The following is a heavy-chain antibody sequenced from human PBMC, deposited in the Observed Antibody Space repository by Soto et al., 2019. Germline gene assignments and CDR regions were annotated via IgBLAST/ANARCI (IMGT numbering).Heavy chain of an antibody. CDR2: ISAYNGNT. Sequence: QVQLVQSGAEVKKPGASVKVSCKASGYTFASYGISWVRQAPGQGLEWMGWISAYNGNTNYAQKLQGRVTMTTDTFTRTAYMEVRSLRSDAPAVYYCAREGTCSSTSCPTYFSFGMDVWGQGTTVTVSS. CDR1: GYTFASYG. J-gene: IGHJ6*02. D-gene: IGHD2-2*01. CDR3: AREGTCSSTSCPTYFSFGMDV. V-gene: IGHV1-18*01.